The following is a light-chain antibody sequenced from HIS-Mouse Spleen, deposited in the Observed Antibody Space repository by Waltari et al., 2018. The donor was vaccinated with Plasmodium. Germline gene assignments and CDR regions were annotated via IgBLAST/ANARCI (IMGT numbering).Light chain of an antibody. V-gene: IGKV1-5*03. CDR1: QSISSW. CDR2: KAS. J-gene: IGKJ1*01. Sequence: DIQMTQSPSTLSASVGDRVTITCRASQSISSWLAWSHQKPGKAPKLLIYKASSLESGVPSRFSGSGSGTEFTLTISSLQTDDFATYYCQQYNSYSWTFGQGTKVEIK. CDR3: QQYNSYSWT.